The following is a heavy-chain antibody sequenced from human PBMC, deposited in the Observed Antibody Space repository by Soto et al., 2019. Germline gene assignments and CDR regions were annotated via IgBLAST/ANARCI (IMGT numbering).Heavy chain of an antibody. J-gene: IGHJ4*02. CDR2: INPKSGGT. Sequence: QVQLVQSGAEVKKPGASVKVSCKASGYSFTDYHIHWVRQAPGQGLEWLGRINPKSGGTSTAQKFQGWVTMTTDTSISTASMELTRLTSDDTAVYYCAGRCDSTTCLGHFDYWGQGTLVTVAS. CDR1: GYSFTDYH. CDR3: AGRCDSTTCLGHFDY. D-gene: IGHD2-2*01. V-gene: IGHV1-2*04.